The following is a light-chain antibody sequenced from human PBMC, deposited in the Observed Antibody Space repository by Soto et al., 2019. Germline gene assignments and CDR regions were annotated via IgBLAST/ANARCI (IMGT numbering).Light chain of an antibody. CDR3: QKYNSVPT. Sequence: DIQMTQSPPSLSASVGDXXXXSXXASQXISNYVAWYQQKPGKVPKLLIDAASTLQSGVPSRFSGSGSGTDFTLTISSLQPEDVATYYCQKYNSVPTFGGGTKVEIK. J-gene: IGKJ4*01. CDR1: QXISNY. V-gene: IGKV1-27*01. CDR2: AAS.